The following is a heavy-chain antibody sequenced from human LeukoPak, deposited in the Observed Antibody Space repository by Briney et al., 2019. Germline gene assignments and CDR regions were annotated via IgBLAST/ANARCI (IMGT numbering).Heavy chain of an antibody. D-gene: IGHD3-3*01. CDR1: GGSFSGYY. CDR2: INHSGST. CDR3: ARRGGILEWFPGTPDY. V-gene: IGHV4-34*01. Sequence: SETLSLTCAVYGGSFSGYYWSWIRQPPGKGLEWIGEINHSGSTNYNPSLKSRVTISVDTSKNQFSLKLSSVTAADTAVYYCARRGGILEWFPGTPDYWGQGTLVTVSS. J-gene: IGHJ4*02.